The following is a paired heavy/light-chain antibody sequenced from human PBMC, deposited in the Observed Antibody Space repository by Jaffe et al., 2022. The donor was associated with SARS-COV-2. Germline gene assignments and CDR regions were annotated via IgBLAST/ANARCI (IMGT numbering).Light chain of an antibody. CDR3: CSYAGSATYV. CDR1: SSDVGSYNL. V-gene: IGLV2-23*02. J-gene: IGLJ1*01. CDR2: EVS. Sequence: QSALTQPASVSGSPGQSITISCTGTSSDVGSYNLVSWYQQHPGKAPKLMIYEVSKRPSGISNRFSGSKSGNTASLTISGLQAEDEADYYCCSYAGSATYVCGTGTTVTVL.
Heavy chain of an antibody. J-gene: IGHJ3*02. CDR1: GGSISSGNYY. CDR3: TSLPRFGVYNDAFDI. CDR2: IYYTGSA. V-gene: IGHV4-31*03. Sequence: QVQLQESGPGLVKPSQTLSLTCTVSGGSISSGNYYWSWIRQLPGKGLEWIAYIYYTGSAYYNPSLKSRVTISVDTSKNQFSLKLSSVTAADTAMYFCTSLPRFGVYNDAFDIWGQGTTVTVSS. D-gene: IGHD2-8*01.